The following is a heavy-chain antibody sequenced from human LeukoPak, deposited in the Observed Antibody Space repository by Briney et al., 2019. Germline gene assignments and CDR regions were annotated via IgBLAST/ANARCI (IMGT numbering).Heavy chain of an antibody. V-gene: IGHV1-46*01. CDR1: GYTFTSCY. CDR3: ARVEVTAMVTHFDY. Sequence: ASVKLSCNTSGYTFTSCYMHWVRQAPGQGHEWMGIINPSGGSTSYAQKFQGRVNITRDTSTSTVYMELSSLRSEDTAVYYCARVEVTAMVTHFDYWGQGTLVTVSS. CDR2: INPSGGST. D-gene: IGHD5-18*01. J-gene: IGHJ4*02.